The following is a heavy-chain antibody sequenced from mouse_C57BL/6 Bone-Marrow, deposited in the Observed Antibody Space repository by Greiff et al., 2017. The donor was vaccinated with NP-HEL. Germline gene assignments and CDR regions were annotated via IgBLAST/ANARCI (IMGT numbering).Heavy chain of an antibody. D-gene: IGHD1-2*01. J-gene: IGHJ3*01. CDR3: ARAYYGLAC. CDR1: GFTFSDYG. CDR2: ISSGSSTI. V-gene: IGHV5-17*01. Sequence: DVKLVESGGGLVKPGGSLKLSCAASGFTFSDYGMHWVRQAPEKGLEWVAYISSGSSTIYYADTVKGRFTISRDNAKNTLFLHMTMLSSLDTSMYYCARAYYGLACWGKGTLVTVSA.